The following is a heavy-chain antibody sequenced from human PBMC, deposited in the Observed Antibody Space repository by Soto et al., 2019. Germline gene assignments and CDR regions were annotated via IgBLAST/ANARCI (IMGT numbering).Heavy chain of an antibody. CDR3: AINGPTIAAAVWVFDY. CDR1: GYTFTSYD. V-gene: IGHV1-8*01. CDR2: MNPNSGNT. J-gene: IGHJ4*02. Sequence: ASVKVSCKASGYTFTSYDINWVRQATGQGLEWMGWMNPNSGNTGYAQKFQGRVTMTRNTSISTAYMELSSLRSEDTAVYYCAINGPTIAAAVWVFDYWGQGTLVTVSS. D-gene: IGHD6-13*01.